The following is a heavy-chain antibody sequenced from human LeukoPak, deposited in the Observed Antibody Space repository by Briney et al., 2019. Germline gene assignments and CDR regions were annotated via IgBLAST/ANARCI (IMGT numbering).Heavy chain of an antibody. CDR3: ASWAGYCASNNCYATSLDY. CDR1: GYTFSNYG. V-gene: IGHV1-18*01. J-gene: IGHJ4*02. D-gene: IGHD2-2*01. CDR2: ISAYNVNT. Sequence: GASVKVSCKASGYTFSNYGISWVRQAPGQGLEWMGWISAYNVNTNFAQKLQGRVTMTTDTSTNTAYMELRSLRSDDTAVYYCASWAGYCASNNCYATSLDYWGPGTLVTVSA.